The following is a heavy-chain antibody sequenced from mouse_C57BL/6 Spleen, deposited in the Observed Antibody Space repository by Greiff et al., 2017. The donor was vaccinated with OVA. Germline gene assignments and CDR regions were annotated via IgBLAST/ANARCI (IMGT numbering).Heavy chain of an antibody. CDR2: INPSNGGN. J-gene: IGHJ3*01. Sequence: QVQLQQPGTELVKPGASVKLSCKASGYTFTSYWMHWVKQRPGQGLEWIGNINPSNGGNNYNEKFKSKATLTVDKSSSTAYMHLSSLTSEDSAVYYCARNYYDYDGFAYWGQGTLVTVSA. V-gene: IGHV1-53*01. D-gene: IGHD2-4*01. CDR1: GYTFTSYW. CDR3: ARNYYDYDGFAY.